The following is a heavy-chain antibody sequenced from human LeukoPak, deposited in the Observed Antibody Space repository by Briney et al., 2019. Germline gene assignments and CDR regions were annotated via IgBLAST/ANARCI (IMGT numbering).Heavy chain of an antibody. CDR2: IYTSGST. J-gene: IGHJ4*02. CDR3: ARHSSSRGGLPDY. Sequence: SETLSLTCTVSGGSISSYYWSWIRQPPGKGLEWIGYIYTSGSTNYNPSLKSRVTISVDTSKNQFSLKLSSVTAADTAVYYCARHSSSRGGLPDYWGQGTLVTVSS. CDR1: GGSISSYY. V-gene: IGHV4-4*09. D-gene: IGHD6-6*01.